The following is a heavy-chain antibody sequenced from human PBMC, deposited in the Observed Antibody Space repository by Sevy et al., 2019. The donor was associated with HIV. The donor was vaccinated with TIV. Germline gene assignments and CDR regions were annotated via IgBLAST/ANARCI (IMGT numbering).Heavy chain of an antibody. V-gene: IGHV3-33*01. CDR2: IWNDRSNK. J-gene: IGHJ3*02. CDR3: ASLPNNYYDSGGFSGNDAFDI. D-gene: IGHD3-22*01. CDR1: GFTFSSYG. Sequence: GGCLRLSCAASGFTFSSYGMHWVRQAPGKGLEWVAVIWNDRSNKQYADSVKGRFTISRDNSKNTLYLQMNSLRAEDTAVYYCASLPNNYYDSGGFSGNDAFDIWGQGTMVTVSS.